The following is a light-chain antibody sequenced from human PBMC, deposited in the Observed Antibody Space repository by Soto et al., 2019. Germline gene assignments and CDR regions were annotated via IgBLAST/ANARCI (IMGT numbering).Light chain of an antibody. CDR1: QSVSSY. CDR2: DAS. Sequence: EIVLTQSPATLSLSPGERATLSCRASQSVSSYLAWYQQKPGQAPTLLIYDASNRATGIPARFSGSGSGTACTPTTSSIEPADVAVYYCQQRTKRPSATCGQGTRLEIK. CDR3: QQRTKRPSAT. V-gene: IGKV3-11*01. J-gene: IGKJ5*01.